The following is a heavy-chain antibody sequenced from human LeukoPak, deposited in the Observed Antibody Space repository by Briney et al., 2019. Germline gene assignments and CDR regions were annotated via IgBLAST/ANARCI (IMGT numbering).Heavy chain of an antibody. CDR3: ARHQPFDP. CDR2: FHNSRTT. J-gene: IGHJ5*02. V-gene: IGHV4-59*01. CDR1: GGSISGYS. Sequence: SETLSLTCTVSGGSISGYSWTWIRQPPGQGLEWIGYFHNSRTTSYNPSLKSRVTISVDTSKNQFSLKLSSVTAADTAVYYCARHQPFDPWGQGTLVTVSS.